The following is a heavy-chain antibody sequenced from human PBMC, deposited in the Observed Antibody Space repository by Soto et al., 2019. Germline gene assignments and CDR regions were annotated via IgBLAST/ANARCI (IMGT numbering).Heavy chain of an antibody. CDR2: ISDRGST. CDR1: GGSIDDYY. Sequence: SETLSLTCTVFGGSIDDYYWSWIRQSPGKGLEWIGHISDRGSTDYNPSLKSRVTISVDRSKKQFSLKVTSVTAADTAVYYCARDRWTARANWFDPWGQGTLVTVSS. D-gene: IGHD3-16*02. CDR3: ARDRWTARANWFDP. V-gene: IGHV4-59*01. J-gene: IGHJ5*02.